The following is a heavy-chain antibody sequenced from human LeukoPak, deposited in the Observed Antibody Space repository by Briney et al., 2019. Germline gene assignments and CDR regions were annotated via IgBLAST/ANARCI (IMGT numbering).Heavy chain of an antibody. Sequence: GGSLRLSCAASGFTVSSNYMSWVRQAPGKGLEWVSIIYSGGSTYYADSVKGRFTISRDNSKNTLYLQMNSLRAEDTAVYYCARDITSGYYDAFDIWGQGTMVTVSS. CDR1: GFTVSSNY. J-gene: IGHJ3*02. CDR3: ARDITSGYYDAFDI. V-gene: IGHV3-66*01. D-gene: IGHD3-22*01. CDR2: IYSGGST.